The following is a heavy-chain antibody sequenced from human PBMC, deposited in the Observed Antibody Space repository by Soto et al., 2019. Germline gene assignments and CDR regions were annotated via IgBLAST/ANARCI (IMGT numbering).Heavy chain of an antibody. CDR1: GGSISSAGSY. D-gene: IGHD3-9*01. V-gene: IGHV4-30-4*08. Sequence: SETLSLTCTVSGGSISSAGSYLSWIRHPPGEGLEWIGYMHYSGRTYYNPSLKSRLAISVDTSKNQFSLRLDSVTAADTAVYYCSRVDIWTLHGRMDVWGQGTTVNVSS. CDR2: MHYSGRT. CDR3: SRVDIWTLHGRMDV. J-gene: IGHJ6*02.